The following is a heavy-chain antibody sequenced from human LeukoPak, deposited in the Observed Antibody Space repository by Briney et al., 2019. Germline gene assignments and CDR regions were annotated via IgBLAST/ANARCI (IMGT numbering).Heavy chain of an antibody. CDR3: ARDLASGSYWGFDY. CDR1: GFTFSSYE. J-gene: IGHJ4*02. V-gene: IGHV3-48*03. D-gene: IGHD1-26*01. Sequence: GGSLRLSCAASGFTFSSYEMSWVRQAPGKGLEWVAYISSSGSNIYYADSVKGRFTISRDNAKNSLYLQMNSLRAEDTAVYYCARDLASGSYWGFDYWGQGTLVTVSS. CDR2: ISSSGSNI.